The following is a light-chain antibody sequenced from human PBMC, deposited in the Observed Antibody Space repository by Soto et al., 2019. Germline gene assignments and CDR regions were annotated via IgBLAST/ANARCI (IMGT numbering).Light chain of an antibody. CDR2: SAS. CDR3: KQYNNWPRT. CDR1: QSVNSN. J-gene: IGKJ1*01. V-gene: IGKV3D-15*01. Sequence: EVVMTQSPATLSMSPGERATLSCRASQSVNSNLAWYQQNLGQAPRLLIYSASTRATGIQARFSGSGSGTEFTLTIRSLQSEDFAVYYCKQYNNWPRTFGQGTKVDIK.